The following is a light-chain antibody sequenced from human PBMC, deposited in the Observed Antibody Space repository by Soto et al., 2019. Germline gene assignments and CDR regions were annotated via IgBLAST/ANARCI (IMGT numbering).Light chain of an antibody. CDR1: QSVSSSY. Sequence: EIVLTQSPGTLSLSPGERATLSCRASQSVSSSYLAWYQQKPGQAPRLLIYGASSRATGIPDRFSGRGSGTDFTLTISRREPEDCAVYYCQQYGSSPRTFGQGTRLEIK. V-gene: IGKV3-20*01. CDR3: QQYGSSPRT. CDR2: GAS. J-gene: IGKJ5*01.